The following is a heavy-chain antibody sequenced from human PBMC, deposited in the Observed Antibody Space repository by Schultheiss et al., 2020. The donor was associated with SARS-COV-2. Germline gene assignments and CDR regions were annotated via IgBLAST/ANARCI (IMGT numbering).Heavy chain of an antibody. CDR1: GGSISSYY. CDR3: ARIIRFLEWLFDY. V-gene: IGHV4-59*01. J-gene: IGHJ4*02. Sequence: SETLSLTCTVSGGSISSYYWSWIRQHPGKGLEWIGYIFYIGSTYYNPSLKSRVTISVDTSKNQFSLKLSSVTAADTAVYYCARIIRFLEWLFDYWGQGTLVTVSS. D-gene: IGHD3-3*01. CDR2: IFYIGST.